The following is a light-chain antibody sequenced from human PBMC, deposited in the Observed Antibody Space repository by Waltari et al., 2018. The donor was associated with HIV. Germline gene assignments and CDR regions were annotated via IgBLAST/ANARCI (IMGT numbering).Light chain of an antibody. V-gene: IGLV4-69*01. Sequence: QLVLTQSPSASASLGASVKLTCTLTSRHITYAIAWHPQQPEKGPRYLMKVNSDGSHKRGDGIPDRFSGSSSGAERYLTSASLQSEDEADYYCQTWGTGIQVFGGGTKLTVL. CDR3: QTWGTGIQV. CDR1: SRHITYA. CDR2: VNSDGSH. J-gene: IGLJ3*02.